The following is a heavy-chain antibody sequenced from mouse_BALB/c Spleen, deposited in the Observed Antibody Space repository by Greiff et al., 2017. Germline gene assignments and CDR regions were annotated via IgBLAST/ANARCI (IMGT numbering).Heavy chain of an antibody. CDR1: GFTFSSFG. Sequence: EVKLVESGGGLVQPGGSRKLSCAASGFTFSSFGMHWVRQAPEKGLEWVAYISSGSSTIYYADTVKGRFTISRDNPKNTLFLQMTSLRSEDTAMYYCARDYGSSSTGTYAMDYWGQGTSVTVSS. CDR3: ARDYGSSSTGTYAMDY. V-gene: IGHV5-17*02. D-gene: IGHD1-1*01. J-gene: IGHJ4*01. CDR2: ISSGSSTI.